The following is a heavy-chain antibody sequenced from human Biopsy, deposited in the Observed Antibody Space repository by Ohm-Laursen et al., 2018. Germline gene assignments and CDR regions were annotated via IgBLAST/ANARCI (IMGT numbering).Heavy chain of an antibody. CDR1: GGSVSSGGFY. Sequence: PSETLSLTCIVSGGSVSSGGFYWSWIRQHPGKGLEWIGYIYYSGTTYYNPSLKSLVTISVDASKNQFSLKLNSVTAADTAVYYWARRPYGGTRYWYFDLWGRGTLVTVSS. J-gene: IGHJ2*01. CDR2: IYYSGTT. D-gene: IGHD4-23*01. V-gene: IGHV4-31*01. CDR3: ARRPYGGTRYWYFDL.